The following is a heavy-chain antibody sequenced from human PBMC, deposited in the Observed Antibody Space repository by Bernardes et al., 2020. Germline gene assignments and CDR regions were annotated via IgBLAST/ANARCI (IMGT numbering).Heavy chain of an antibody. Sequence: GGSLRLSCRTSGFRFSDYWMHWVRQAPGKGLVWVSRINIDGSSTGYADSVKGRFTISRDNAKNTQYLQMNSLRADDTAVYYCARVTISLSGVGMDVWGQGTTVTVSS. CDR1: GFRFSDYW. V-gene: IGHV3-74*01. CDR3: ARVTISLSGVGMDV. CDR2: INIDGSST. J-gene: IGHJ6*02. D-gene: IGHD3-3*01.